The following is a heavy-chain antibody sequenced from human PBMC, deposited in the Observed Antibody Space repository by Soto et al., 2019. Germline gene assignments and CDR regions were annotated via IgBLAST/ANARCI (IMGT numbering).Heavy chain of an antibody. J-gene: IGHJ6*02. CDR3: ARGLRVYYYGMDV. CDR1: GFTFSSYS. V-gene: IGHV3-21*01. CDR2: ISSSSSYI. Sequence: VGSLRLSCAASGFTFSSYSMNWVRQAPGKGLEWVSSISSSSSYIYYADSVKGRFTISRDNAKNSLYLQMNSLRAEDTAVYYCARGLRVYYYGMDVWGQGTTVTVSS.